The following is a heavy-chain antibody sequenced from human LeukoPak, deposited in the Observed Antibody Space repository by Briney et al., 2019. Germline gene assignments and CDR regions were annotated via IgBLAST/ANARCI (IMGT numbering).Heavy chain of an antibody. J-gene: IGHJ5*02. CDR2: IYHSGNT. CDR1: GYSITSGYY. D-gene: IGHD3-3*01. CDR3: ARSITIFGVAANWFDP. Sequence: SETLSLTCTVSGYSITSGYYWGWIRQPPGKGLEWIGSIYHSGNTYCNPSLKSRVTISVDTSKNQFSLKLSSVTAADTAVYYCARSITIFGVAANWFDPWGQGTLVTVSS. V-gene: IGHV4-38-2*02.